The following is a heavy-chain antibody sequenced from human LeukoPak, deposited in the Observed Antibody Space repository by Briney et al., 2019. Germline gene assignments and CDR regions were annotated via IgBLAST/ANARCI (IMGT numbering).Heavy chain of an antibody. V-gene: IGHV3-23*01. D-gene: IGHD3-22*01. J-gene: IGHJ4*02. CDR1: GFTFSSYA. CDR2: ISGSGGST. Sequence: PGGSLRLSCAASGFTFSSYAVSWVRQAPGKGLEWVSAISGSGGSTYYADSVKGRFTISRDNSKNTLYLQMNSLRAEDTAVYYCAKNYYDSSGYYHFDYWGQGTLVTVSS. CDR3: AKNYYDSSGYYHFDY.